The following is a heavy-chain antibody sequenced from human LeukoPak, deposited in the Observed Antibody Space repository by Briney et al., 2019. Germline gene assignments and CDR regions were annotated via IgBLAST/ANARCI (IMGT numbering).Heavy chain of an antibody. V-gene: IGHV4-39*07. CDR3: ARDGGEELLFDTYNWFDP. CDR2: IYYSGST. J-gene: IGHJ5*02. Sequence: PSETLSRNGTGSAGSISSSSYYWGGIRQPPGKGLEWIGSIYYSGSTYYNPSLKSRVTISVDTSKNQLSLKLSSVTAADTAVYYCARDGGEELLFDTYNWFDPWGQGTLVTVSS. CDR1: AGSISSSSYY. D-gene: IGHD1-26*01.